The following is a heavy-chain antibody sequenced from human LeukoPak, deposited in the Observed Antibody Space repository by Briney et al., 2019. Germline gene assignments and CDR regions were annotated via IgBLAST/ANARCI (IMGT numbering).Heavy chain of an antibody. CDR3: ARVPNHYYDSSGYSDN. CDR1: GGTFSSYA. CDR2: IIPIFGTA. Sequence: ASVKVSCKASGGTFSSYAISWVRQAPGQGLEWMGGIIPIFGTANYAQKFQGRVTITTDESTSTAYMELSSLRSEDTAVYYCARVPNHYYDSSGYSDNWGQGTLVTVSS. D-gene: IGHD3-22*01. J-gene: IGHJ4*02. V-gene: IGHV1-69*05.